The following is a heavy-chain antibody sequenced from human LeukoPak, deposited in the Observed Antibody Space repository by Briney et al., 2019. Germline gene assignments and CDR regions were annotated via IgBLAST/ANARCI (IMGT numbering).Heavy chain of an antibody. Sequence: GGSLRLSCAASGFTFSSYWMHWVRQAPGKGLVWVSRINSDGSSTSYADSVKGRFTISRDNAKNTLYLRMNSLRAEDTAVCYCARDHSGYGDYYFGYWGQGTLVTVSS. J-gene: IGHJ4*02. D-gene: IGHD4-17*01. V-gene: IGHV3-74*01. CDR2: INSDGSST. CDR3: ARDHSGYGDYYFGY. CDR1: GFTFSSYW.